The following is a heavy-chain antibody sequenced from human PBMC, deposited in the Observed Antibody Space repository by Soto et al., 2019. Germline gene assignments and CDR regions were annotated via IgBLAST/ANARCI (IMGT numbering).Heavy chain of an antibody. V-gene: IGHV2-5*02. CDR3: AHLKYYYDSGTYSYYFDY. Sequence: QITLKESGPTLVKPTQTLTLTCTFSGLSLSTSGVGVGWIRQPPGKALEWLALTYWDDDKRYSPSLKRRLTITKDSYKNQVVLTMTNMDPVDTATYHCAHLKYYYDSGTYSYYFDYWGQGTLVTVSS. CDR2: TYWDDDK. J-gene: IGHJ4*02. D-gene: IGHD3-22*01. CDR1: GLSLSTSGVG.